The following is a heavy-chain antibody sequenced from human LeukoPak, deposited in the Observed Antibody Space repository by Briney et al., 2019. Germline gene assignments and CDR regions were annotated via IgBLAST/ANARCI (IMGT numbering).Heavy chain of an antibody. D-gene: IGHD6-13*01. CDR2: IIPIFGTA. CDR1: GGTFSSYA. CDR3: ELQQGCWYEDY. J-gene: IGHJ4*02. Sequence: GSSVKVSCKASGGTFSSYAISWVRQAPGQGLEWMGGIIPIFGTANYAQKFQGRVTITADKSTSTAYMELSSLRSEDTAVYYCELQQGCWYEDYWGQGTLVTVSS. V-gene: IGHV1-69*06.